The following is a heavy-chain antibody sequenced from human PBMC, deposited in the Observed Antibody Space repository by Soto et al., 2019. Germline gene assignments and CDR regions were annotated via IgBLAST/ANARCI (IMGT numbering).Heavy chain of an antibody. J-gene: IGHJ5*02. V-gene: IGHV3-23*01. CDR2: IGGGGTDT. D-gene: IGHD3-10*01. CDR3: AKDAVPYNGEWDWFDT. Sequence: QLLESGGGLVQPGGPLGVHCVASGFTFGAYAMIWVGQAPGKGLEWVSSIGGGGTDTYYAASVKGRFTISRDNSKSTLYLQMNNLRVEDTAVYYCAKDAVPYNGEWDWFDTWGQGTLVTVSS. CDR1: GFTFGAYA.